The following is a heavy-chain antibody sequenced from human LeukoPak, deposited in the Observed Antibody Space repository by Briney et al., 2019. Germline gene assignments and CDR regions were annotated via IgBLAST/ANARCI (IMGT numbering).Heavy chain of an antibody. J-gene: IGHJ4*02. D-gene: IGHD3-22*01. Sequence: PSETLPLTCTVSGGSISSYYWSWIRQPPGKGLEWIGYIYYSGSTNYNPSLKSRVTISVDTSKNQFSLKLSSVTAADTAVYYCARDYYDSSGHEVYFDYWGQGTMVTVSS. CDR3: ARDYYDSSGHEVYFDY. CDR1: GGSISSYY. CDR2: IYYSGST. V-gene: IGHV4-59*01.